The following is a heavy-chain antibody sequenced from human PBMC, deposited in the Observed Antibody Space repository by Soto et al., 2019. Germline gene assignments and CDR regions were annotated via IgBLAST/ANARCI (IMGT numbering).Heavy chain of an antibody. CDR2: IDPSDSYT. V-gene: IGHV5-10-1*01. CDR1: GYSFTSYW. J-gene: IGHJ4*02. D-gene: IGHD5-12*01. CDR3: ARGEMATGRVDY. Sequence: GEPMKVSCKGAGYSFTSYWISWARQMPGKGLEWMGRIDPSDSYTNYSPSFQGHVTISADKSISTAYLQWSSLKASDTAMYYCARGEMATGRVDYWGQGTLVTVSS.